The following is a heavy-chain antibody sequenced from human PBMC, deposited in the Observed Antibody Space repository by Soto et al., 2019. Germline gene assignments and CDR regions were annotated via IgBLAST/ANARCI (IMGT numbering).Heavy chain of an antibody. CDR1: GYSFTSYG. CDR3: AREGEGYSSSWGGVDY. J-gene: IGHJ4*02. CDR2: ISAYNGNT. Sequence: QVQLVQSGAEVKKPGASVKVSCKASGYSFTSYGISWVRQAPGQGLEWMGWISAYNGNTNYAQKLQGRVTMTTDTSTSTAYRERGSLRSDDTAVYYWAREGEGYSSSWGGVDYWGQGTLVTVSS. D-gene: IGHD6-13*01. V-gene: IGHV1-18*01.